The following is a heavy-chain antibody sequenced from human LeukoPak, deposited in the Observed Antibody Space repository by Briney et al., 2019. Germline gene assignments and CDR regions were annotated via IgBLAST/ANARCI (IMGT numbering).Heavy chain of an antibody. J-gene: IGHJ3*02. D-gene: IGHD2-15*01. CDR1: GYAFISYY. CDR2: IIPIFGTA. V-gene: IGHV1-69*05. Sequence: GASVKVSCKASGYAFISYYMHWVRQAPGQGLEWMGGIIPIFGTANYAQKFQGRVTITTDESTSTAYMELSSLRSEDTAVYYCASDLLFPDAFDIWGQGTMVTVSS. CDR3: ASDLLFPDAFDI.